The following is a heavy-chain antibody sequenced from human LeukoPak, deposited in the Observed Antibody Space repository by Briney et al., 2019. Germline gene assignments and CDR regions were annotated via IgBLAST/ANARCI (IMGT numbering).Heavy chain of an antibody. V-gene: IGHV1-24*01. J-gene: IGHJ4*02. Sequence: GASVKVSCKVSGYTLTELSMHWVRQAPGKGLEWMGGFDPEDGETIYAQKFQGRVTMTEDTSTGTAYMELSSLRSEDTAVYYCATAHSRPHRIDILTGFFDYWGQGTLVTVSS. CDR1: GYTLTELS. D-gene: IGHD3-9*01. CDR2: FDPEDGET. CDR3: ATAHSRPHRIDILTGFFDY.